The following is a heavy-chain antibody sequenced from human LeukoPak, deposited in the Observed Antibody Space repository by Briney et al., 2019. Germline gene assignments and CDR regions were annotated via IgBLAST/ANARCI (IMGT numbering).Heavy chain of an antibody. V-gene: IGHV3-7*01. CDR1: GFTFSSYW. D-gene: IGHD3-10*01. J-gene: IGHJ6*02. Sequence: GGSLRLSCAVSGFTFSSYWMSWVRQAPGKGLEWVANIKQDGSEKYYVDSVKGRFDISRDNVKSSLSLQMNSLRGEDTAVYYCARDRALYYGSGSSDYYYYYGMDVWGQGTTVTVSS. CDR2: IKQDGSEK. CDR3: ARDRALYYGSGSSDYYYYYGMDV.